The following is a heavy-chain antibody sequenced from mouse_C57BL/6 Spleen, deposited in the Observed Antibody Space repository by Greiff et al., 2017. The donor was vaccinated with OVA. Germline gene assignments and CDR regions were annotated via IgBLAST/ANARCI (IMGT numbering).Heavy chain of an antibody. V-gene: IGHV5-4*01. Sequence: EVQGVESGGGLVKPGGSLKLSCAASGFTFSSYAMSWVRQTPEKRLEWVATISDGGSYTYYPDNVKGRFTISRDNAKNNLYLQMSHLKSEDTAMYYCAREGELGQWFAYWGQGTLVTVSA. CDR1: GFTFSSYA. J-gene: IGHJ3*01. CDR3: AREGELGQWFAY. CDR2: ISDGGSYT. D-gene: IGHD4-1*01.